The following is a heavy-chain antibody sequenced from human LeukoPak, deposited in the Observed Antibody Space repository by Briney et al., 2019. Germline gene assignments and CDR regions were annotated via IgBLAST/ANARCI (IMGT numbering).Heavy chain of an antibody. V-gene: IGHV3-30*02. D-gene: IGHD1-26*01. J-gene: IGHJ3*02. CDR3: AKDSGSGSYYSSNAFDI. CDR1: GFTSSSYG. CDR2: IRYDGSNK. Sequence: GGSLRLSCAASGFTSSSYGMHWVRQAPGKGLEWVAFIRYDGSNKYYADSVKGRFTISRDNSKNTLYLQMNSLRAEDTAVYYCAKDSGSGSYYSSNAFDIWGQGTMVTVSS.